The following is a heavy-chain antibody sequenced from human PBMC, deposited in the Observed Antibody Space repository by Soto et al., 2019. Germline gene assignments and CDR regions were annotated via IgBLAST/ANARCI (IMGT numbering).Heavy chain of an antibody. Sequence: RGSLRLSCAASGFTISNYGMHWVRQVPGKGLEWVAVISYDGTITYYADSVKGRFTISRDNSKNTLYLQMNSLRTEDTAVYYCATTRVGPCSSSICFSGIFDGMDVWGQGTTVTVSS. D-gene: IGHD2-2*01. CDR3: ATTRVGPCSSSICFSGIFDGMDV. CDR1: GFTISNYG. J-gene: IGHJ6*02. CDR2: ISYDGTIT. V-gene: IGHV3-30-3*01.